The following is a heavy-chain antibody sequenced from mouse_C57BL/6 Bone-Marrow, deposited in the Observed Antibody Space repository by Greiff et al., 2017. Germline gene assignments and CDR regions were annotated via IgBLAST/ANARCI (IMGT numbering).Heavy chain of an antibody. D-gene: IGHD2-4*01. J-gene: IGHJ2*01. V-gene: IGHV14-4*01. Sequence: VQLQQSGAELVRPGASVKLSCTASGFNIKDDYMHWVKQRPEQGLEWIGWIDPENGDTEYASKFQGKATITADTSSNTAYLQLSSLTSEDTAVYYCTTGIYYDYDEGDYWGQGTTRTVSS. CDR2: IDPENGDT. CDR3: TTGIYYDYDEGDY. CDR1: GFNIKDDY.